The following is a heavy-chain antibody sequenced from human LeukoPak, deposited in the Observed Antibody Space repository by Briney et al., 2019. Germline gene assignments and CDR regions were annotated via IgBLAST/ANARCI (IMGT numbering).Heavy chain of an antibody. CDR2: IGVAANT. CDR1: GFTFSNYD. Sequence: SGGSLSLSCAASGFTFSNYDMHWVRQATGKGLEWVSAIGVAANTFYSGSVKGRFTISRENAKNSLYLLMTSLRAEDTAMYYCARQNTPHGNFDYWGQGTLVTVSS. J-gene: IGHJ4*02. V-gene: IGHV3-13*01. CDR3: ARQNTPHGNFDY. D-gene: IGHD1-26*01.